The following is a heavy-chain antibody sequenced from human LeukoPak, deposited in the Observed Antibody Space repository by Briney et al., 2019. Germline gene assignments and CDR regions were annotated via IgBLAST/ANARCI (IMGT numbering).Heavy chain of an antibody. CDR1: GFTASDYY. CDR3: VRVQTGGAFDI. J-gene: IGHJ3*02. CDR2: IRNKANSYTT. Sequence: PGRSLRLSCAASGFTASDYYMDWVRQTPGKGPEWVGRIRNKANSYTTDFAATVKGRFTISRDESKNSLFLQMNNLKTEGTAVYYCVRVQTGGAFDIWGQGTMVTVSS. V-gene: IGHV3-72*01. D-gene: IGHD7-27*01.